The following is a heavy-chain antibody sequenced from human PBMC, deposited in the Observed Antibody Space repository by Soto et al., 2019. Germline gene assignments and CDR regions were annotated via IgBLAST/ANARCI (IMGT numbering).Heavy chain of an antibody. V-gene: IGHV4-61*01. CDR1: GGSVSSGSYY. D-gene: IGHD2-15*01. Sequence: QVQLQESGPGLVKPSETLSLTCTVSGGSVSSGSYYWSWIRQPPGKGLEWIGYIYYSGSTNYNPSLKSRLTISVDTSKNQFSLKLSSVPAADTAVYYCARDCSGGSCYPTVYGMDVWGQGTTVTVSS. CDR2: IYYSGST. J-gene: IGHJ6*02. CDR3: ARDCSGGSCYPTVYGMDV.